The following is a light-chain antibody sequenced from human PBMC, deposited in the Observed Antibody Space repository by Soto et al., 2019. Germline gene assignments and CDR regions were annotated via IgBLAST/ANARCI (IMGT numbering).Light chain of an antibody. J-gene: IGKJ4*01. Sequence: AIRMTQSPSSLSASTGDRVTITCRASQGISRYLAWYQQKPGKAPKLLIYAASTLQSGVPSRFSGSGSGTDFTITISCLQSEDFATYSCQQYYSYPLTFGGGTKVEIK. CDR1: QGISRY. CDR3: QQYYSYPLT. CDR2: AAS. V-gene: IGKV1-8*01.